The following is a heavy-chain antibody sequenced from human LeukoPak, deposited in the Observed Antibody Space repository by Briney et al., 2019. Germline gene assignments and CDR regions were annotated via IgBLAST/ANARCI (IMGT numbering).Heavy chain of an antibody. V-gene: IGHV4-4*07. D-gene: IGHD6-13*01. CDR3: AREGGAAAGGAFDI. CDR1: GGSISRYY. J-gene: IGHJ3*02. CDR2: IYTSGST. Sequence: PSETLSLTCSVSGGSISRYYWSWIRQPAGKGLEWIGRIYTSGSTDYNPSPKSRVTVSVDTSKNQFSLTLTSVTAADTAVYYCAREGGAAAGGAFDIWGQGTMVTVSS.